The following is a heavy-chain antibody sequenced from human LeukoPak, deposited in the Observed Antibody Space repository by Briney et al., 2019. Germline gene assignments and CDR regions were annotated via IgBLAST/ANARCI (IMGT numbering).Heavy chain of an antibody. CDR1: GYSISSGYY. Sequence: SETLSLTCSVSGYSISSGYYWDWIRQPPGKGLEWIASIYHSGKSYYNPSLESRVTISVDTSKNQFSLKLSSVTAADTAVYYCARFGSSWYAGWFDPWGQGTLVTVSS. CDR3: ARFGSSWYAGWFDP. CDR2: IYHSGKS. D-gene: IGHD6-13*01. V-gene: IGHV4-38-2*02. J-gene: IGHJ5*02.